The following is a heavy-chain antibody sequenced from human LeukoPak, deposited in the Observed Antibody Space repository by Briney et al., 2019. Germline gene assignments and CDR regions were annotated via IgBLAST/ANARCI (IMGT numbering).Heavy chain of an antibody. Sequence: GGSLRLSCAASGFTFSDYAMSWVRQAPGKGLEWVSGIGSSGVNTDYATSVKGRFTISRDNTKSTLHLLMNSLRVEDTATYYCANGRNSGSYFGIDPWGQGTPVSVSS. D-gene: IGHD3-10*01. CDR2: IGSSGVNT. CDR1: GFTFSDYA. J-gene: IGHJ5*02. V-gene: IGHV3-23*01. CDR3: ANGRNSGSYFGIDP.